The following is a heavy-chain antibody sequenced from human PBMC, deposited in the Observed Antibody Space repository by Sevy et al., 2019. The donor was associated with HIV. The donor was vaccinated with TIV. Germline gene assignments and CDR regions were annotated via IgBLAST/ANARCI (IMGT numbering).Heavy chain of an antibody. V-gene: IGHV3-30*04. D-gene: IGHD6-19*01. Sequence: GGSLRLSCAASGFTFSSYAMQWVRQAPGKGLEWVAVISYDGSNKYYADSVKGRFTISRDNSKNTLYLQMNSLRAEDTAVYYCARDEAGTKYYYYYYGMDVWGQGTTITVSS. J-gene: IGHJ6*02. CDR1: GFTFSSYA. CDR2: ISYDGSNK. CDR3: ARDEAGTKYYYYYYGMDV.